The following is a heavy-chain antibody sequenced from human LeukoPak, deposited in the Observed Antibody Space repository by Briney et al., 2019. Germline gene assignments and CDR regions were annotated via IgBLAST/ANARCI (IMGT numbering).Heavy chain of an antibody. J-gene: IGHJ5*02. D-gene: IGHD3-10*01. CDR2: IIPIFGTA. CDR3: AGMVVRGVIYPYKWFDP. V-gene: IGHV1-69*01. Sequence: GSSVKVSCKASGCTFSSYAISWVGQAPGQGLEWMGGIIPIFGTANYAQKFQGRVTITADESTSTAYMELSSLRSEDTAVYYCAGMVVRGVIYPYKWFDPWGQGTLVTVSS. CDR1: GCTFSSYA.